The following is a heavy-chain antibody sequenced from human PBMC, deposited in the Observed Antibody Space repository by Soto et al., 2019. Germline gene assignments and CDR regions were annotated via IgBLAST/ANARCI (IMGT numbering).Heavy chain of an antibody. CDR1: GYTFTRYA. CDR2: INAGTGNT. J-gene: IGHJ4*02. D-gene: IGHD1-1*01. Sequence: GASVKVSCKASGYTFTRYAMHWVRQAPGQRLGWMGWINAGTGNTKFSQKFQGRVTITRDTSASTAYMELSSLISEDTAVYYCARERGNSGTFDYWGQGALVTVSS. V-gene: IGHV1-3*01. CDR3: ARERGNSGTFDY.